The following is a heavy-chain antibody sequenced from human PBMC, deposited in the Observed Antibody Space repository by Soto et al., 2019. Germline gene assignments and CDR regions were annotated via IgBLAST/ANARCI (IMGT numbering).Heavy chain of an antibody. D-gene: IGHD6-13*01. V-gene: IGHV4-34*01. CDR1: GGSFSGYY. J-gene: IGHJ6*02. CDR2: INHSGST. Sequence: SETLSLTCAVYGGSFSGYYWSWIRQPPGKGLEWIGEINHSGSTNYNPSLKSRVTISVDTSKNQFSLKLSSVTAADTAVYYCATLRRAIAAAGTYYYYGMDVWGQGTTVTVSS. CDR3: ATLRRAIAAAGTYYYYGMDV.